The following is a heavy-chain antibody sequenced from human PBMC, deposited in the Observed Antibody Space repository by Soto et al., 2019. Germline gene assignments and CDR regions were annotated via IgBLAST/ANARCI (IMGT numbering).Heavy chain of an antibody. V-gene: IGHV3-23*01. J-gene: IGHJ4*02. Sequence: EVPLLESGGGLVQPGGSLRLSCAASGFTFSTYAMIWVRRAPGKGLEWVSVITGSGGSTYYADSVKGRFTISRDTXKNTLFLQMNSLRAKDTAVYYCAKDRYGDYGGIDYWGQGTMVTVSS. CDR3: AKDRYGDYGGIDY. D-gene: IGHD4-17*01. CDR2: ITGSGGST. CDR1: GFTFSTYA.